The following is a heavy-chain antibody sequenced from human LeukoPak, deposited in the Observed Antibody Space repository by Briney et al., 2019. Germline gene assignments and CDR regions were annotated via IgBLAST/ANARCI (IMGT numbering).Heavy chain of an antibody. J-gene: IGHJ5*02. CDR1: GYTFTSSG. CDR2: INVGNGNT. CDR3: ARRASPYYYGSGSYQAWFDP. Sequence: ASVKVSCKASGYTFTSSGLHWVRQAPGQRLEWMGWINVGNGNTKYSQKFQGRVTMTRDTSTSTVYMELSSLRSEDTAVYYCARRASPYYYGSGSYQAWFDPWGQGTLVTVSS. D-gene: IGHD3-10*01. V-gene: IGHV1-3*01.